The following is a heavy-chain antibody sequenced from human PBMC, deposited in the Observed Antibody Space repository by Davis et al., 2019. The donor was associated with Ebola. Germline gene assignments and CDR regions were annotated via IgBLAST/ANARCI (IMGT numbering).Heavy chain of an antibody. V-gene: IGHV3-21*01. CDR1: GFTFSSYS. D-gene: IGHD6-13*01. Sequence: GGSLRLSCAASGFTFSSYSMNWVRQAPGKGLEWVSSISSSSSYIYYADSVKGRFTISRDNAKNSLYLQMNSLRAEDTAVYYCARGTDSSSWYHGMDVWGQGTTVTVSS. J-gene: IGHJ6*02. CDR3: ARGTDSSSWYHGMDV. CDR2: ISSSSSYI.